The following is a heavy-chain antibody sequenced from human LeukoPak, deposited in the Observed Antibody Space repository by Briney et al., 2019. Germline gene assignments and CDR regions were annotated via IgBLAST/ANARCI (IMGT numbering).Heavy chain of an antibody. CDR3: ATLFSPDY. J-gene: IGHJ4*02. CDR2: ISYDGSNK. CDR1: GFTFSSHG. V-gene: IGHV3-30*03. Sequence: GRSLRLSCAASGFTFSSHGMHWVRQAPGKGLEWVAVISYDGSNKYYADSVKGRFTISRDNSKNTLYLQMNSLRAEDTAVYYCATLFSPDYWGQGTLVTVSS.